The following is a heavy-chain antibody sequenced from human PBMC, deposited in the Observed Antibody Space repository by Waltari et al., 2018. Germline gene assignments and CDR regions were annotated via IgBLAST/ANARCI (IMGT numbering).Heavy chain of an antibody. V-gene: IGHV3-15*01. J-gene: IGHJ4*02. CDR3: AYRYSDNGK. CDR1: GGSISSSSYY. D-gene: IGHD5-12*01. Sequence: LQLQESGPGLVKPSETLSLTCTVSGGSISSSSYYWGWIRQPPGKGLEGVGRIRSKTDGGTTDYAATVRGRFTISRDDSKNTLSLQMDSLKAEDTAVYYCAYRYSDNGKWGQGTLVTVSS. CDR2: IRSKTDGGTT.